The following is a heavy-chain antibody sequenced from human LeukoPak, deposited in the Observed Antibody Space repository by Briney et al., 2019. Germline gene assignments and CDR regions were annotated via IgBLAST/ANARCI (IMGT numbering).Heavy chain of an antibody. V-gene: IGHV3-23*01. CDR2: ISGSGGRT. D-gene: IGHD3-3*01. CDR3: AKDEGINYDFWSGYFPPVAFDY. J-gene: IGHJ4*02. Sequence: GGSLRLSCAASGFTFSSYAMSWVRQAPGKGLEWVSAISGSGGRTYYADSVKGRFTISRDNSKNTLYLQMNSLRAEDTAVYYCAKDEGINYDFWSGYFPPVAFDYWGQGTLVTVSS. CDR1: GFTFSSYA.